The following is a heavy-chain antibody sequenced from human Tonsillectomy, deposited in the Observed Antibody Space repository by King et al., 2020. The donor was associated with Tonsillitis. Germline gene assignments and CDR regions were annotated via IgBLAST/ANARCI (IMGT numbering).Heavy chain of an antibody. Sequence: QLQLQESGPGVVKPSETRSLTCTVSGGSLSSSVDYWSWIRQPPRKGLECIGSMYYMGTIFYNPSLKSRVTISGGTSENRFSLKLSSVTAADTAVYFCARSVSGSFDYWGQGALVTVSS. J-gene: IGHJ4*02. CDR2: MYYMGTI. CDR3: ARSVSGSFDY. D-gene: IGHD1-26*01. V-gene: IGHV4-39*01. CDR1: GGSLSSSVDY.